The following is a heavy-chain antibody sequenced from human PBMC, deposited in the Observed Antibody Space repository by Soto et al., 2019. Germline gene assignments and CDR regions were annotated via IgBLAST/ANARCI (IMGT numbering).Heavy chain of an antibody. CDR3: ARKGYCSGGSCFDY. CDR2: IYYSGST. J-gene: IGHJ4*02. V-gene: IGHV4-59*01. D-gene: IGHD2-15*01. Sequence: SETLSLTCTVSGGSISSYYWSWIRQPPGKGLEWIGYIYYSGSTNYNPSLKSRVTISVDMSKNQFSLKLSSVTAADTAVYYCARKGYCSGGSCFDYWGQGTLVTVSS. CDR1: GGSISSYY.